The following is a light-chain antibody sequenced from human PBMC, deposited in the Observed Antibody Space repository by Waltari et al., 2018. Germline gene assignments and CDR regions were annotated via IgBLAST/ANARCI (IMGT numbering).Light chain of an antibody. J-gene: IGKJ4*01. CDR2: AAS. Sequence: DIQMTQSPSSLSASVGARVTLTCRASQSISSYLNWYQQKPGKAPKLLIYAASSLQSGVPSRFSGSGSGTDFTLTISSLQPEDFATYYCQQSYSTPLTFGGGTKVEIK. CDR1: QSISSY. V-gene: IGKV1-39*01. CDR3: QQSYSTPLT.